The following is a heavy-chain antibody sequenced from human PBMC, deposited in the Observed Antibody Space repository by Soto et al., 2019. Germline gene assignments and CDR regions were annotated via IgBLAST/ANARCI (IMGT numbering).Heavy chain of an antibody. Sequence: PSETLSLTCTVSGGSISSSSYYWGWIRQPPGKGLEWIGSIYYSGSTYYNPSLKSRVTISVDTSKNQFSLKLSSVTAADTAVYYCARQSGSPQITYYYDSSGYCRFDYWGQGTLVTVSS. D-gene: IGHD3-22*01. CDR3: ARQSGSPQITYYYDSSGYCRFDY. J-gene: IGHJ4*02. V-gene: IGHV4-39*01. CDR2: IYYSGST. CDR1: GGSISSSSYY.